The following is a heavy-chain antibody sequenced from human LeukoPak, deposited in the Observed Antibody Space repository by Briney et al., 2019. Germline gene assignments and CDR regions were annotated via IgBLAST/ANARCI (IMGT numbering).Heavy chain of an antibody. CDR1: GYSISSGYY. CDR2: IYHSGST. J-gene: IGHJ4*02. Sequence: PSETLSLTCAVSGYSISSGYYWGWIRQPPGKGLEWSGSIYHSGSTYYNPSLKSRVTISVDTSKYQFSLKLSSVTAADTAVYYCASSSEDYDFWSGYLNFDYWGQGTLVTVSS. V-gene: IGHV4-38-2*01. CDR3: ASSSEDYDFWSGYLNFDY. D-gene: IGHD3-3*01.